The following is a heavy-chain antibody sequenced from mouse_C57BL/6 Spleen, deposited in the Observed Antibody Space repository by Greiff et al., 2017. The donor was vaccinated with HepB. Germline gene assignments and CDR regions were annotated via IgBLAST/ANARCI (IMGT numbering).Heavy chain of an antibody. J-gene: IGHJ2*01. CDR1: GYTFTDYN. CDR2: INPNNGGT. Sequence: EVQLQQSGPELVKPGASVKMSCKASGYTFTDYNMHWVKQSHGKSLEWIGYINPNNGGTSYNQKFKGKATLTVNKSSSTAYMELRSLTSEDSAVYYCAREDYYGSSHRYYFDYWGQGTTLTVSS. V-gene: IGHV1-22*01. CDR3: AREDYYGSSHRYYFDY. D-gene: IGHD1-1*01.